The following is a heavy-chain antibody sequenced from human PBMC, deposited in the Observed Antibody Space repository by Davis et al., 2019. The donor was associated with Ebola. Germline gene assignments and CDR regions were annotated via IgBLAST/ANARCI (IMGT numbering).Heavy chain of an antibody. CDR2: IYSGGST. V-gene: IGHV3-53*01. D-gene: IGHD5-18*01. Sequence: GESLKISCAASGFTVSSNYMSWVRQAPGKGLEWVSVIYSGGSTYYAESVKGRFTISRDDAKNSLFLQMNSLRVEDTAVYYCVPGTWIRGQGRLVTVSS. CDR3: VPGTWI. J-gene: IGHJ4*02. CDR1: GFTVSSNY.